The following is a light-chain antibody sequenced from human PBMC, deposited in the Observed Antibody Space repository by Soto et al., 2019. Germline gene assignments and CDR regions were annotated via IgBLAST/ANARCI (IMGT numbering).Light chain of an antibody. J-gene: IGLJ1*01. V-gene: IGLV2-14*01. Sequence: HSALIQPPSVSGSPGQSVTISCTGTSSDVGGYNYVSWYQQHPGKAPKLMIYEVSNRPSGVSNRFSGSKSGNTASLTISGLQAEDEADYYCSSYTSSSTYVFGTGTKV. CDR2: EVS. CDR3: SSYTSSSTYV. CDR1: SSDVGGYNY.